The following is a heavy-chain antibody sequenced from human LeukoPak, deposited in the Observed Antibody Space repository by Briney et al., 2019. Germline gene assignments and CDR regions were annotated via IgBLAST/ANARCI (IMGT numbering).Heavy chain of an antibody. CDR1: GGTFSSYA. V-gene: IGHV1-69*01. J-gene: IGHJ6*04. CDR2: IIPIFGTV. D-gene: IGHD1-1*01. CDR3: ARDRRQLERGLYYYYGMDV. Sequence: SVKLSFKSSGGTFSSYAMSWVRQGPGQGLELMGGIIPIFGTVNYAQKFQGRGTITADESTSTAYMELSSLRSEDTAVYYCARDRRQLERGLYYYYGMDVWGKGTTVTVSS.